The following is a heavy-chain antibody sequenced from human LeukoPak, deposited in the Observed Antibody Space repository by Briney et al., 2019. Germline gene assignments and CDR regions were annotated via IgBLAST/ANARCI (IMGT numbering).Heavy chain of an antibody. V-gene: IGHV1-69*04. CDR2: IIPILGIA. D-gene: IGHD6-13*01. CDR1: GGTFSSYA. CDR3: ARDIAAAGTYGY. J-gene: IGHJ4*02. Sequence: SVTVSCKASGGTFSSYAISWVRQAPGQGLEWMGRIIPILGIANYAQKFQGRVTITADKSTSTAYMELSSLRSEDTAVYYCARDIAAAGTYGYWGQGTLVTVSS.